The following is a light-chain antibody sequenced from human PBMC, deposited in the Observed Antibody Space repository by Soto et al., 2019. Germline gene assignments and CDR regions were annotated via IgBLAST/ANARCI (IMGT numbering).Light chain of an antibody. Sequence: DIQMTQSPSSLSASVGDRVTITCRTSQAISNSLNWYQQRPGKAPKLLIYDASNLERGVPSRFSGTRSGTHFTFAITSLQPEDVATYYCQQSDSLPITFGQGTRLEI. CDR2: DAS. V-gene: IGKV1-33*01. CDR3: QQSDSLPIT. J-gene: IGKJ5*01. CDR1: QAISNS.